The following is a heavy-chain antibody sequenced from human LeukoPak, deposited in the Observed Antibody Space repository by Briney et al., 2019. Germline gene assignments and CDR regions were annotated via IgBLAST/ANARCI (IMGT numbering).Heavy chain of an antibody. D-gene: IGHD4-11*01. Sequence: GGSLRLSCAASGFTFSSYEMNWVRQAPGKGLEWVSYISSSGSTIYYPDSVKGRFTISRDNAKNSLYLQMNSLRAEDTAVYYCARGVTTVTDYYYYGMDVWGQGTTVTVSS. J-gene: IGHJ6*02. CDR2: ISSSGSTI. CDR1: GFTFSSYE. CDR3: ARGVTTVTDYYYYGMDV. V-gene: IGHV3-48*03.